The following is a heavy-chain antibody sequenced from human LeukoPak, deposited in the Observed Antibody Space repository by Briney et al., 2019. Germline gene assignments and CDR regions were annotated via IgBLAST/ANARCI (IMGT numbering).Heavy chain of an antibody. J-gene: IGHJ4*02. V-gene: IGHV4-39*07. CDR1: GGSISSSSYY. Sequence: SETLSLTYTVSGGSISSSSYYWGWIRQPPGKGLEWIGSIYYSGSTYYNPSLKSRVTISVDTSKNQFSLKLSSVTAADTAVYYCARSQPFTTYDYWGQGTLVTVSS. D-gene: IGHD3-3*01. CDR3: ARSQPFTTYDY. CDR2: IYYSGST.